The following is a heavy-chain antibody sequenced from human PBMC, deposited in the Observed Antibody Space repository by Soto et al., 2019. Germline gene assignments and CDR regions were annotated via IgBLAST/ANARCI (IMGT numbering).Heavy chain of an antibody. V-gene: IGHV1-2*02. CDR2: ISPKSGGT. J-gene: IGHJ4*02. CDR1: GYGLIXXX. CDR3: ARPPGYISGFEDF. D-gene: IGHD5-12*01. Sequence: XKXXCKASGYGLIXXXXXWVRQAPXXXXEWRGRISPKSGGTNYAQKFQGRVSLTWDTYLXXAYMELSSLMSEDTAVYYCARPPGYISGFEDFWGQGTQVTVSS.